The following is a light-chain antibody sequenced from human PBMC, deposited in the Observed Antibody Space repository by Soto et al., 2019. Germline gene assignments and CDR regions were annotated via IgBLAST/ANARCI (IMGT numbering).Light chain of an antibody. CDR3: GTWDNSLSAVYV. Sequence: QSVLTQSPSVSAAPGQKVTISCSGSSSNIGKNYVAWYQQFPGTAPKLLIYDTDKRPSEIPDRFSGSKSGTSATLGITGLQTGDEADYYCGTWDNSLSAVYVFGPGPKVTVL. CDR2: DTD. J-gene: IGLJ1*01. V-gene: IGLV1-51*01. CDR1: SSNIGKNY.